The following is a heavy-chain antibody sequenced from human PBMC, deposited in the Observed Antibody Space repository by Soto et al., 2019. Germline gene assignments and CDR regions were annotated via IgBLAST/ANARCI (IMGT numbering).Heavy chain of an antibody. V-gene: IGHV3-30-3*01. CDR3: ARIRGYSGYDPKYYYYGMDV. J-gene: IGHJ6*02. CDR1: GFTFSSYA. Sequence: GGSLRLSCAASGFTFSSYAMHWVRQAPGKGLEWVAVISYDGSNKYYADSVKGRFTISRDNSKNTLYLQMNSLRAEDTAVYYCARIRGYSGYDPKYYYYGMDVWGQGTTVTVSS. CDR2: ISYDGSNK. D-gene: IGHD5-12*01.